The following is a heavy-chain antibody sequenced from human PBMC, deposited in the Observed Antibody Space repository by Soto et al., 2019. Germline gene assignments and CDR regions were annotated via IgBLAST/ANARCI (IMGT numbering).Heavy chain of an antibody. Sequence: SVKVSCKASGGNFSSHGISWVRQAPGQGLEFMGGIMPLFGTTNYAQKFRGRVTITADEPTSTVYMELRSLRSEDTAVYYCARAHDYGGNVYFDYWGQGTLVTVSS. D-gene: IGHD4-17*01. CDR1: GGNFSSHG. CDR3: ARAHDYGGNVYFDY. J-gene: IGHJ4*02. V-gene: IGHV1-69*13. CDR2: IMPLFGTT.